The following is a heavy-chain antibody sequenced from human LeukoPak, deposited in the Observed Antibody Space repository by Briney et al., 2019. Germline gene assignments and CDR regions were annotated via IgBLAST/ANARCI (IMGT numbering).Heavy chain of an antibody. CDR2: ISGSGCST. J-gene: IGHJ4*02. Sequence: RGCLRLSCAASGVTSRTYAMSSGREAPGEGVEWGSGISGSGCSTYYADSVKGRFTISRDNSKNTLYLQMNSLRAEDTAVYCCAKDQGVSRGDFFDYWGQATMVAVSS. CDR1: GVTSRTYA. V-gene: IGHV3-23*01. CDR3: AKDQGVSRGDFFDY. D-gene: IGHD6-6*01.